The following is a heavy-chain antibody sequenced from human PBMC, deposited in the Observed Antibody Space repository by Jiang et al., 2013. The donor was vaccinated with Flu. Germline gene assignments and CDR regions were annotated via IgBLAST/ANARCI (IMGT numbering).Heavy chain of an antibody. J-gene: IGHJ3*02. V-gene: IGHV3-73*01. CDR3: TRVPTTVTHDAFDI. D-gene: IGHD4-17*01. CDR2: IRSKANSYAT. Sequence: SCAASGFTFSGSAMHWVRQASGKGLEWVGRIRSKANSYATAYAASVKGRFTISRDDSKNTAYLQMNSLKTEDTAVYYCTRVPTTVTHDAFDIWGQGTMVTVSS. CDR1: GFTFSGSA.